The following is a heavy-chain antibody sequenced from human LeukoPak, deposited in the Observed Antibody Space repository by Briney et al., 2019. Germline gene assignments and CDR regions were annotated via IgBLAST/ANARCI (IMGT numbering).Heavy chain of an antibody. V-gene: IGHV4-38-2*02. CDR3: ARGGYYGFDY. J-gene: IGHJ4*02. CDR2: IYHSGST. D-gene: IGHD3-22*01. Sequence: PSETLSLTCTVSGYSISSGYYWGWIRQPPGKGLEWIGSIYHSGSTYYNPSLKSRVTISVDTSKNQFSLKLSSVTAADTAVYYCARGGYYGFDYWGQGTLVTVSS. CDR1: GYSISSGYY.